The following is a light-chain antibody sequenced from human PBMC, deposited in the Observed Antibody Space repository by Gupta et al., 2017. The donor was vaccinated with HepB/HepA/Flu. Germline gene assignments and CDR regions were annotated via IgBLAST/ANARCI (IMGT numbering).Light chain of an antibody. CDR2: DVS. CDR3: SSLKTGSNLVV. V-gene: IGLV2-14*03. J-gene: IGLJ2*01. Sequence: QSALTQPASVSGSPGQSLTISCTGSSSDVGGFNSVSWYQQDPGSAPKLLIYDVSNRRSGVSDRFSGSKSGTTASLTISGLQAEDDADYYCSSLKTGSNLVVFGGGTKVTVL. CDR1: SSDVGGFNS.